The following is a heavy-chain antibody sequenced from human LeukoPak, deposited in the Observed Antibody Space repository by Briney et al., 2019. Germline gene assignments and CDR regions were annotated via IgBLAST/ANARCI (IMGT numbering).Heavy chain of an antibody. CDR1: GFSFSDYY. J-gene: IGHJ2*01. CDR2: ISSSATYT. V-gene: IGHV3-11*05. D-gene: IGHD3-10*01. Sequence: PGGSLRLSCAASGFSFSDYYMNWIRQAPGKGLEWVSYISSSATYTDYAESVKGRFTVSRDNAKNSLYLQMNSLRAEDTAVYYCARVRYYGSVLYWYFDLWGRGTLVTVSS. CDR3: ARVRYYGSVLYWYFDL.